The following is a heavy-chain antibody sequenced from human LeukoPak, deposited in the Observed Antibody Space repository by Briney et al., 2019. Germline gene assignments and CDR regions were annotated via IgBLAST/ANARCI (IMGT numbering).Heavy chain of an antibody. CDR1: GFTFGDYA. Sequence: PGGSLRLSCTASGFTFGDYAMSWFRPAPGKGLEWVGLIRSKAYGGTTEYAASVKGRFTISRDDSKSIAYLQMNSLKTEDTAVYYCTRAPLQYYYDSSDWFDPWGQGTLVTVSS. CDR2: IRSKAYGGTT. CDR3: TRAPLQYYYDSSDWFDP. J-gene: IGHJ5*02. V-gene: IGHV3-49*03. D-gene: IGHD3-22*01.